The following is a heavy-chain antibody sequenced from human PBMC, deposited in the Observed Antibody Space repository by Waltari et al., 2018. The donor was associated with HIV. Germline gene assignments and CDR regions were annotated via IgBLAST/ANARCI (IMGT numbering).Heavy chain of an antibody. CDR2: TYSVRRT. J-gene: IGHJ6*02. CDR1: GFTVSSNF. D-gene: IGHD2-2*02. Sequence: EVQLVESGGDLIQPGGSLRLSCAASGFTVSSNFMSWVRQAPGKGLECVSLTYSVRRTYYATSVQGRFTVSRDISKNTRYLQMSGLRGDDPAVYYCARAVVPGRIPHYYYAMDVWGQGTTVTVSS. CDR3: ARAVVPGRIPHYYYAMDV. V-gene: IGHV3-53*01.